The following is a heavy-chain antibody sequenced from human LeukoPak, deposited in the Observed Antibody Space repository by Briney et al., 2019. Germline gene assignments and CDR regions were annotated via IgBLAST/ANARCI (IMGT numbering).Heavy chain of an antibody. J-gene: IGHJ4*02. CDR3: VKDRITMVRGVILFDY. Sequence: GGSLRLSCSASGFTFSSYAMHWVRQAPGKGLEYVSAISSNGGSTYYADSVKGRFTISRDNSKDTLYLQMSSLRAEDTAVYYCVKDRITMVRGVILFDYWGQGTLVTVSS. CDR2: ISSNGGST. CDR1: GFTFSSYA. D-gene: IGHD3-10*01. V-gene: IGHV3-64D*06.